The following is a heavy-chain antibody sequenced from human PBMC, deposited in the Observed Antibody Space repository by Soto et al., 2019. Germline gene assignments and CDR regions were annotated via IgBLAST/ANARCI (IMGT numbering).Heavy chain of an antibody. V-gene: IGHV4-59*01. D-gene: IGHD3-22*01. Sequence: SETLSLTCTVSGGSISSYYWSWIRQPPGKGQEWIGYIYYSGSTNYNPSLKSRVTISVDTSKNQFSLKLSSVTAADTAVYYCARSGGWYDSICYYWGFDAFDFWGQGTMVTVSS. CDR2: IYYSGST. CDR3: ARSGGWYDSICYYWGFDAFDF. J-gene: IGHJ3*01. CDR1: GGSISSYY.